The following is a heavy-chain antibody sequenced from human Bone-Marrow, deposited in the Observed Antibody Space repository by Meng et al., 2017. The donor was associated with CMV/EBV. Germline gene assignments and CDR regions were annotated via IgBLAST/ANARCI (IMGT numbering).Heavy chain of an antibody. CDR1: GFTFSSYG. CDR3: AKVANYYDSSGYDAFDI. V-gene: IGHV3-33*06. J-gene: IGHJ3*02. D-gene: IGHD3-22*01. CDR2: IWYDGSNK. Sequence: GGSLRLSCAASGFTFSSYGMHWVRQAPGKGLEWVAVIWYDGSNKYYADSVKGRFTISRDNSKNTLYLQMNSLRAEDTAVYYCAKVANYYDSSGYDAFDIWGQGTMVTVSS.